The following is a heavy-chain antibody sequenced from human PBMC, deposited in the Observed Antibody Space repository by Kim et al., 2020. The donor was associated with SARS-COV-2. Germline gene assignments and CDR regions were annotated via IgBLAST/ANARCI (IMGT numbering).Heavy chain of an antibody. V-gene: IGHV4-39*01. J-gene: IGHJ2*01. CDR3: ARQVGRGLWYFDL. Sequence: SETLSLSCTVSGGSVSSGGYFCGWIRQPPGKGLEWIGTIYYSGNTYYNPSLKSRVTISVDTSKNQISLKLTSVTAADTAVYYCARQVGRGLWYFDLWGRGTLVTVSS. D-gene: IGHD3-10*01. CDR1: GGSVSSGGYF. CDR2: IYYSGNT.